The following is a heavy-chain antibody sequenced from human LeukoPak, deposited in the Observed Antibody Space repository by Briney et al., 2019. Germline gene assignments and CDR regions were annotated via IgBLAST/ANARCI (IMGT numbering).Heavy chain of an antibody. Sequence: SETLSLTCAVYGGSFSGYYWSWIRQPPGEGLEWIGEINHSGSTNYNPSLKSRVTISVDTSKNQFSLKLSSVTAADTAVYYCARSRNSSYSSSWYSTGAGAFDIWGQGTMVTVSS. D-gene: IGHD6-13*01. CDR1: GGSFSGYY. V-gene: IGHV4-34*01. CDR2: INHSGST. CDR3: ARSRNSSYSSSWYSTGAGAFDI. J-gene: IGHJ3*02.